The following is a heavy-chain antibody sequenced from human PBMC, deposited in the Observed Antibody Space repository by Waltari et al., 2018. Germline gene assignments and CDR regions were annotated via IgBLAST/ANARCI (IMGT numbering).Heavy chain of an antibody. J-gene: IGHJ4*02. Sequence: EVQLVESGGGLVQPGRSLRLSCAASGFTFDDYAMHWVRQAPGKGLEWVSGMSWNSGSIGYADSVKGRFTISRDNAKNSLYLQMNSLRAEDTALYYCAKGGGWRQGLVVVMSLQFDYWGQGTLVTVSS. V-gene: IGHV3-9*01. CDR1: GFTFDDYA. CDR2: MSWNSGSI. D-gene: IGHD3-22*01. CDR3: AKGGGWRQGLVVVMSLQFDY.